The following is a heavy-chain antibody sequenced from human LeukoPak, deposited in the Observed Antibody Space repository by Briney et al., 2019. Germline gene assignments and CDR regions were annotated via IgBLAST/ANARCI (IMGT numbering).Heavy chain of an antibody. J-gene: IGHJ2*01. CDR3: ARVRLGYFDL. CDR1: GGSISSGGYS. V-gene: IGHV4-30-2*01. D-gene: IGHD6-25*01. Sequence: SQTLSLTCAVSGGSISSGGYSWSWIRQPPGKGLEWIGYIYHSGSTYYNPSLKSRVTISVDRSKNQFSLKLSSVTAADTVVYYCARVRLGYFDLWGRGTLVTVSS. CDR2: IYHSGST.